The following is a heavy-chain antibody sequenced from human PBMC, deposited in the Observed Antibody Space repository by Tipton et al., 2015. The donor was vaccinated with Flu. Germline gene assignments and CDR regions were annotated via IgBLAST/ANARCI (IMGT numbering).Heavy chain of an antibody. CDR1: DYSISGGYY. V-gene: IGHV4-38-2*02. Sequence: TLSLTCSVSDYSISGGYYWGWIRQPPGKGLEWIGCISHSGRTYYNPSLKSRVTILVDTAKNQFSQRLTSVTAADTAVYYCARSTYYYGSGSSDYWGQGTLVTISS. CDR3: ARSTYYYGSGSSDY. J-gene: IGHJ4*02. D-gene: IGHD3-10*01. CDR2: ISHSGRT.